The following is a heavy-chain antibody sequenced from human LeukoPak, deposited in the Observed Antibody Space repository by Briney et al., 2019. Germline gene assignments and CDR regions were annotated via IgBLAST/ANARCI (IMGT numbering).Heavy chain of an antibody. Sequence: SETLSLTCSVYGGSFSGYYWSWIRQPPGKGLEWIVEINHSGSTNYNPSLTRRVTISVDTSNNQFSLKLSSVTAADTAVYYCARGRIAAAGTFGYWGQGTLVTVSS. D-gene: IGHD6-13*01. V-gene: IGHV4-34*01. CDR3: ARGRIAAAGTFGY. CDR1: GGSFSGYY. J-gene: IGHJ4*02. CDR2: INHSGST.